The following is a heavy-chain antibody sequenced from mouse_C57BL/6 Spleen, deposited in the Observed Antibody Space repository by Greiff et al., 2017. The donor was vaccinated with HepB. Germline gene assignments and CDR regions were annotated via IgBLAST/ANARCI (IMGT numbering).Heavy chain of an antibody. J-gene: IGHJ4*01. Sequence: EVKLMESGGGLVKPGGSLKLSCAASGFTFSDYGMHWVRQAPEKGLEWVAYISSGSSTIYYADTVKGRFTISRDNAKNTLFLQMTSLRSEDTAMYYCARRDYYGSRNYAMDYWGQGTSVTVSS. D-gene: IGHD1-1*01. CDR1: GFTFSDYG. CDR2: ISSGSSTI. CDR3: ARRDYYGSRNYAMDY. V-gene: IGHV5-17*01.